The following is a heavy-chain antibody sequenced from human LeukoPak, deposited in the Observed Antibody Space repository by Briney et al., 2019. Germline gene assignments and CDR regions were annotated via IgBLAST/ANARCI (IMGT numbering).Heavy chain of an antibody. V-gene: IGHV4-4*07. Sequence: PSETLSLTCTVPGGSISTYYWSWLRQPAGKGLEWIGRMYTIGTTNYNPSLKSRVTMSVDTSKNQFSLKLISVTAADTAVYYCARDFGYYFDYWGQGTLVTVSS. CDR3: ARDFGYYFDY. D-gene: IGHD3-10*01. CDR1: GGSISTYY. J-gene: IGHJ4*02. CDR2: MYTIGTT.